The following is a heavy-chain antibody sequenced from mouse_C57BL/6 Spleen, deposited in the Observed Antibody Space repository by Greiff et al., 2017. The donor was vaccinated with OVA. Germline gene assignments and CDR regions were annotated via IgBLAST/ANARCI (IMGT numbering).Heavy chain of an antibody. J-gene: IGHJ2*01. CDR3: AIYYYGSSYCDY. V-gene: IGHV1-55*01. CDR2: IYPGSGST. CDR1: GYTFTSYW. Sequence: VQLQQPGAELVKPGASVKMSCKASGYTFTSYWITWVKQRPGQGLEWIGDIYPGSGSTNYNEKFKSKATLTVDTSSSTAYMQLSSLTSEDSAVYYCAIYYYGSSYCDYWGQGTTLTGSS. D-gene: IGHD1-1*01.